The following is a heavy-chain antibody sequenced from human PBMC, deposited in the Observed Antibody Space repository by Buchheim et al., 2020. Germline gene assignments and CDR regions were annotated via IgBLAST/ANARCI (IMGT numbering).Heavy chain of an antibody. V-gene: IGHV3-7*01. Sequence: EVQLVESGGGLVQPGGSLRLSCAASGFTFSSYWMSWVRQAPGKGLERVANIKQDGSEKYYVDSVEGRFTISRDNAKNSLYLQMNSLRAEDTAVYYCARRRYYYDSSGYLYYFDYWGQGTL. CDR1: GFTFSSYW. J-gene: IGHJ4*02. CDR2: IKQDGSEK. CDR3: ARRRYYYDSSGYLYYFDY. D-gene: IGHD3-22*01.